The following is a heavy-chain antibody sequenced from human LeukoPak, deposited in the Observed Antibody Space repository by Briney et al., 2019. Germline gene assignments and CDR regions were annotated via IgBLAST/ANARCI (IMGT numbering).Heavy chain of an antibody. J-gene: IGHJ4*02. CDR1: GGSISSSTYY. D-gene: IGHD6-19*01. CDR2: IYYGGSS. V-gene: IGHV4-39*01. Sequence: SETLSLTCTVSGGSISSSTYYWGWIRQPPGKGLEWIGSIYYGGSSYYNPSLKSRVTISVDTSKNQFSLKLSYVTAADTAVYYCARQEEYSSGWYKYWGQGTLVTVSS. CDR3: ARQEEYSSGWYKY.